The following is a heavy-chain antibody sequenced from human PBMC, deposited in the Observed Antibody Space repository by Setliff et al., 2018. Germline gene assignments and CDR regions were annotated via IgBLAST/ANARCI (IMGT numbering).Heavy chain of an antibody. CDR1: GDSISAAS. V-gene: IGHV4-59*01. D-gene: IGHD3-16*01. CDR3: ARGGVLGTGDFDY. J-gene: IGHJ4*02. Sequence: SETLSLTCNVSGDSISAASIMAWIRQPPGKGLEFIGYVYYSGAAKYDPSLKSRVTMSVDTTKTQFSLKPNSMTTAATAVYYCARGGVLGTGDFDYWGQGTPITVSS. CDR2: VYYSGAA.